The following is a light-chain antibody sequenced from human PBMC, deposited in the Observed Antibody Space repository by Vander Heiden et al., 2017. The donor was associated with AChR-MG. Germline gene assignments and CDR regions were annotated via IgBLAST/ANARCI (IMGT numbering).Light chain of an antibody. V-gene: IGLV2-14*03. CDR3: TSYTSGKSPSVV. Sequence: QSAPTQSASVSGSPGQPLTISCTGATSNIDDYRDVSWYQQYPGKAPKLIIYDVAKRPSGVSDRFSGSKSGNTASLTISGIQAEDEANYYCTSYTSGKSPSVVFGRGTKLTVL. J-gene: IGLJ2*01. CDR2: DVA. CDR1: TSNIDDYRD.